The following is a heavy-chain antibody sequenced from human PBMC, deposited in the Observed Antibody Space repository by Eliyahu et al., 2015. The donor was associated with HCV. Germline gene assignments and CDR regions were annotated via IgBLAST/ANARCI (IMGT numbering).Heavy chain of an antibody. Sequence: EVQVVESGGDLVQPGRSLRLSCAASGFTFDDYAMHWVRQAPGKGLELVSSINWNSANIDYADSVKGRFTISRDNAKNSLYLQMNSLRVEDTALYYCAKGLGGATTYPFAYWGQGTLVTVSS. CDR2: INWNSANI. CDR1: GFTFDDYA. V-gene: IGHV3-9*01. D-gene: IGHD1-26*01. CDR3: AKGLGGATTYPFAY. J-gene: IGHJ4*02.